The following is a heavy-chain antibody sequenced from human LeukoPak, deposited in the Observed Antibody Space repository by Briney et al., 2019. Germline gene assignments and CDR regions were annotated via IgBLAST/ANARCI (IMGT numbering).Heavy chain of an antibody. D-gene: IGHD4-11*01. Sequence: SETLSLTCVVSGASISSSDWWSWVRQSPGKGLEWIGEIYYTGSRNYNPSLKSRVAMSVDTSKNQFSLKLSSVTAADTAVYYCARASTTHRSDAFDIWGQGTMVTVSS. J-gene: IGHJ3*02. V-gene: IGHV4-4*02. CDR3: ARASTTHRSDAFDI. CDR1: GASISSSDW. CDR2: IYYTGSR.